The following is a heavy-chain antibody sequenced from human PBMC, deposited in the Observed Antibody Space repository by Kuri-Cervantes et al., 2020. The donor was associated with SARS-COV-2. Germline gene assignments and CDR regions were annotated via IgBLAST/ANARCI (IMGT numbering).Heavy chain of an antibody. CDR2: IKQDGSEK. J-gene: IGHJ6*03. V-gene: IGHV3-7*03. CDR1: GFTFSSYW. Sequence: GGSLRLSCAASGFTFSSYWMSWVRQAPGKGLEWVANIKQDGSEKYYVDSVKGRFTISRDNAKNSLYLQMNSLRAEDTAAYYCSLSSSSVYYYYMDVWGKGTTVTVSS. D-gene: IGHD6-13*01. CDR3: SLSSSSVYYYYMDV.